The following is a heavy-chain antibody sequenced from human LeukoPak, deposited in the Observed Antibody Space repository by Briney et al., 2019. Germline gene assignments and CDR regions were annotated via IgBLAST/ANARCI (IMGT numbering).Heavy chain of an antibody. CDR3: ARDRYCSSTSCYADYYYGMDA. CDR2: ISSSSSYI. J-gene: IGHJ6*04. V-gene: IGHV3-21*01. CDR1: GFTFSSYS. D-gene: IGHD2-2*01. Sequence: GGSLRLSCAASGFTFSSYSMNWVRQAPGKGLEWVSSISSSSSYIYYADSVKGRFTISRDNAKNSLYLQMNSLRAEDTAVYYCARDRYCSSTSCYADYYYGMDAWGKGTTVTVSS.